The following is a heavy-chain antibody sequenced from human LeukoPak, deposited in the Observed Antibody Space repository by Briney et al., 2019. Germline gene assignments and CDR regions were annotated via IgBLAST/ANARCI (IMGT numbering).Heavy chain of an antibody. CDR1: SGSFSGYS. J-gene: IGHJ5*02. CDR2: INHSGST. V-gene: IGHV4-34*01. Sequence: PSETLSLTCAVYSGSFSGYSWSWIRQPPGKGLEWIVEINHSGSTNYSPSLKSRVTISVDTSSSQFSLSLSSVTAADTAVYYCARNHTGYFDPWGQGTLVTVSS. CDR3: ARNHTGYFDP. D-gene: IGHD5-18*01.